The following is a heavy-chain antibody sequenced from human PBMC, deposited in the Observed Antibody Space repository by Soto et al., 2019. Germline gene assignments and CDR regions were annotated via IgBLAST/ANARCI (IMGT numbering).Heavy chain of an antibody. V-gene: IGHV3-15*07. CDR3: AKSEVRSSGWYRFDY. D-gene: IGHD6-19*01. CDR2: IKSKTDGGTT. J-gene: IGHJ4*02. CDR1: GFTFSNAW. Sequence: GGSLRLSCAASGFTFSNAWMNWVRQAPGKGLEWVGRIKSKTDGGTTDYAAPVKGRFTISRDDSKNTLYLQMNSLRAEDTAVYYCAKSEVRSSGWYRFDYWGQGTLVTVSS.